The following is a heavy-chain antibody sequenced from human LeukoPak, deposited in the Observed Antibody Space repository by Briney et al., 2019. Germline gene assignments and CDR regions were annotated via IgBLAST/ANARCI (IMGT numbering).Heavy chain of an antibody. CDR3: ARDLGSSTPSGI. V-gene: IGHV4-4*02. CDR2: IYHSGST. CDR1: GGSITSNNW. D-gene: IGHD3-16*01. J-gene: IGHJ6*04. Sequence: SETLSLTCAVSGGSITSNNWWNWVRQPPGKGLEWIGEIYHSGSTNYSPSLKSRVTISVDKSRNLLFLKLNSVTAADTAVYYCARDLGSSTPSGIWGKGTTVTVSS.